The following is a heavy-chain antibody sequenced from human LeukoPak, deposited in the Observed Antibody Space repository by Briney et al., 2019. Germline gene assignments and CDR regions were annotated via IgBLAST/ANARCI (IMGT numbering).Heavy chain of an antibody. CDR2: INHSGST. CDR3: ARGSGWNYYYYYMDV. V-gene: IGHV4-34*01. Sequence: SETLSLTCAVYGGSFSGYYWSWIRQPPGKGLEWIGEINHSGSTNYNPSLKRRVTISVDTSKNQFTLKLSSVTAADTAVYYCARGSGWNYYYYYMDVWGKGTTVTVSS. CDR1: GGSFSGYY. D-gene: IGHD6-19*01. J-gene: IGHJ6*03.